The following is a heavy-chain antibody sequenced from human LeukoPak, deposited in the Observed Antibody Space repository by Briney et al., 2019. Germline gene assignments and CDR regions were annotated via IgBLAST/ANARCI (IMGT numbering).Heavy chain of an antibody. CDR2: ISYDGSNK. CDR1: GFTFSSYG. D-gene: IGHD3-10*02. Sequence: GGSLRLSCAASGFTFSSYGMHWVRQAPGKGLEWVAVISYDGSNKYYADSVKGRFTISRDNAKNSLYLQMNSLRAEDTAVYYCAELGITMIGGVWGKGTRSPSPQ. J-gene: IGHJ6*04. CDR3: AELGITMIGGV. V-gene: IGHV3-30*18.